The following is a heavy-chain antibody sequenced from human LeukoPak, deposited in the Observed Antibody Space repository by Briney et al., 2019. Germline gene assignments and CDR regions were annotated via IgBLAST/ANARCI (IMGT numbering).Heavy chain of an antibody. Sequence: GGSLRLSCAASGFTFSRYWMCWVRQGPGEGLEWVANIKQDGSEKYYVDSVKGRFTISRDNAKNSLYLQMNRLRAEDTAVYYCARIYCSGGSCYSVFDAFDIWGQGTMVTVSS. V-gene: IGHV3-7*03. D-gene: IGHD2-15*01. J-gene: IGHJ3*02. CDR3: ARIYCSGGSCYSVFDAFDI. CDR1: GFTFSRYW. CDR2: IKQDGSEK.